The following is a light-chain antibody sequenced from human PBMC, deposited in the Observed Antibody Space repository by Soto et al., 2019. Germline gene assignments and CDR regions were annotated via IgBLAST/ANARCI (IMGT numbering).Light chain of an antibody. CDR1: QTVRNNY. V-gene: IGKV3D-20*02. J-gene: IGKJ5*01. Sequence: EFVLTQSPGTLSLSPGERATLSCRASQTVRNNYLAWYQQKPGQAPRLLIYDASSRATGIPDRFSGGGSGTDFTLTISSLQPEDFATYYCQQSYNTPYTFGQGTRLEIK. CDR3: QQSYNTPYT. CDR2: DAS.